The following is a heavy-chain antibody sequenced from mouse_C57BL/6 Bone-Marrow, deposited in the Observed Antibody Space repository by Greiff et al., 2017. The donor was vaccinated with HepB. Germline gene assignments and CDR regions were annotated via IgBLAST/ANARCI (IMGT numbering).Heavy chain of an antibody. Sequence: EVKLMESGGGLVKPGGSLKLSCAASGFTFSSYAMSWVRQTPEKRLEWVATISDGGSYTYYPDNVKGRFTISRDNAKNNLYRQMSHLKSEDTAMYYCAREGDYGSSPWFDYWGQGTLVTVSA. CDR2: ISDGGSYT. D-gene: IGHD1-1*01. J-gene: IGHJ3*01. CDR3: AREGDYGSSPWFDY. V-gene: IGHV5-4*01. CDR1: GFTFSSYA.